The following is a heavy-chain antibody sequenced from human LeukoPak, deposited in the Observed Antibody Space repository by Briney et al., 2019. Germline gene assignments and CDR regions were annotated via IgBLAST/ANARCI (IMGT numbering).Heavy chain of an antibody. CDR2: IKEDGSEK. D-gene: IGHD6-19*01. J-gene: IGHJ4*02. Sequence: GGSLRICCTASGFTFSSYWMTWVRQAPGKGLEWVANIKEDGSEKGYADSVKGRFTISRDNAKNSLYLQMNSLRVDDTAVYYCTKNSGWYRLYYWGQGSLVTVPS. V-gene: IGHV3-7*01. CDR1: GFTFSSYW. CDR3: TKNSGWYRLYY.